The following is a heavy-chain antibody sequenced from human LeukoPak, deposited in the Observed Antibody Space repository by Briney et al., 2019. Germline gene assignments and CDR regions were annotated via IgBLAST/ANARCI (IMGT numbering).Heavy chain of an antibody. Sequence: SETLSLTCTVSGGAISGRRDYWGRIRQPPGKGLEWIASIYYGGSTHYNPSLKSRVTISVDTSRNQFSLELRTATAADTAMYYCARNVSRGEPGGAFDMWGQGTMVTVSS. D-gene: IGHD3-16*01. CDR3: ARNVSRGEPGGAFDM. CDR2: IYYGGST. J-gene: IGHJ3*02. V-gene: IGHV4-39*01. CDR1: GGAISGRRDY.